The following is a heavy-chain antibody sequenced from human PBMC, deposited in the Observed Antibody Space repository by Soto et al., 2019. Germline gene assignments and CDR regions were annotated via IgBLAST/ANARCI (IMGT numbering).Heavy chain of an antibody. CDR3: ARESDYGGNSDYFDY. CDR2: INPNSGGT. CDR1: GYTFTGYY. J-gene: IGHJ4*02. V-gene: IGHV1-2*02. D-gene: IGHD4-17*01. Sequence: ASVKVSCKASGYTFTGYYMHWVRQAPGQGLEWMGWINPNSGGTNYAQKFQGRVTMTRDTSISTAYMELSRLRSDDTAVYYCARESDYGGNSDYFDYRGQGTLVTVSS.